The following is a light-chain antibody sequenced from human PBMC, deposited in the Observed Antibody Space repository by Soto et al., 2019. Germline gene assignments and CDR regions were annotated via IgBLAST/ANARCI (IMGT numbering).Light chain of an antibody. CDR1: LSPLYSDGNTY. CDR2: KGS. J-gene: IGKJ2*01. CDR3: MRGTHWPYT. Sequence: DVVMTQSPLYLPVTLGQPASISCRSSLSPLYSDGNTYLNWFQLRPGQAPRRLIYKGSNRDSGVPDRFSGSGSGTDLTLNISRVEAEDVEVCVCMRGTHWPYTFGQGTKLEI. V-gene: IGKV2-30*01.